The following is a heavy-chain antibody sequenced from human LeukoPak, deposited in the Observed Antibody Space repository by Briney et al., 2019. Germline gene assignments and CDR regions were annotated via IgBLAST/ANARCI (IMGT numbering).Heavy chain of an antibody. D-gene: IGHD2-2*01. V-gene: IGHV3-30*02. J-gene: IGHJ4*02. Sequence: GGSLRLSCAASGFTFSSYGMHWVRQAPGKGLEWLAFIRYDGSNKYYADSVKGRFTISRDNSKNALFLQVNSLRAEDTAVYYCAKSGPYCGSTTCNYFDYWGQGTLVTVSS. CDR3: AKSGPYCGSTTCNYFDY. CDR2: IRYDGSNK. CDR1: GFTFSSYG.